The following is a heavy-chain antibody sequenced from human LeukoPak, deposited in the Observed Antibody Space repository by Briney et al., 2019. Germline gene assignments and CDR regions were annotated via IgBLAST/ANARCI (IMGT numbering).Heavy chain of an antibody. D-gene: IGHD6-6*01. J-gene: IGHJ5*02. CDR3: ARSPYEYSSSDWFDP. CDR2: IYTSGST. CDR1: GGSFSGYY. Sequence: SETLSLTCAVYGGSFSGYYWSWIRQPAGKGLEWIGRIYTSGSTNYNPSLKSRVTISVDTSKNQFSLKLSSVTAADTAVYYCARSPYEYSSSDWFDPWGQGTLVTVSS. V-gene: IGHV4-59*10.